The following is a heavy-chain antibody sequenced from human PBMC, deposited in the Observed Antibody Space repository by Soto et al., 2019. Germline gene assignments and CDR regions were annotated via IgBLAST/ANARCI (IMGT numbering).Heavy chain of an antibody. CDR1: GGSVSSGSYY. V-gene: IGHV4-61*01. CDR2: IYYSGST. D-gene: IGHD3-10*01. Sequence: PSETLSLTCTVSGGSVSSGSYYWSWIRQPPGKGLEWIGYIYYSGSTNYNPSLKSRVTISVDTSKNQFSLKLSSVTAADTAVYYCARGPMVRGVNALFDYWGQGTLVTVSS. CDR3: ARGPMVRGVNALFDY. J-gene: IGHJ4*02.